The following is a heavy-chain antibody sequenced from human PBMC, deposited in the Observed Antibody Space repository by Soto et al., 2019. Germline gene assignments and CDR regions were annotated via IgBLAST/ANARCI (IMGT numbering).Heavy chain of an antibody. D-gene: IGHD7-27*01. CDR1: GGSFSGYY. J-gene: IGHJ4*02. V-gene: IGHV4-34*01. CDR3: ARGTWGLRYFDY. Sequence: QVQLQQWGAGLLKPSETLSLTCAVYGGSFSGYYWSWIRQPPGKGLEWIGEINHSGSTNYNPSLKSRVTISVDTSKNQISLKLSSVTAADTAVYYCARGTWGLRYFDYWGQGTLVTVSS. CDR2: INHSGST.